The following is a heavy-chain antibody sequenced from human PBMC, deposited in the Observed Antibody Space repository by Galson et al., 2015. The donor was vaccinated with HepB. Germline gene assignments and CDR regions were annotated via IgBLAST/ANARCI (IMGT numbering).Heavy chain of an antibody. D-gene: IGHD2-2*01. CDR2: IIPILGIA. J-gene: IGHJ3*02. V-gene: IGHV1-69*04. CDR1: GGTFSSYA. Sequence: SVKVSCKASGGTFSSYAISWVRQAPGQGLEWMGRIIPILGIANYAQKFQGRVTITADKSTSTAYMELSSLRSEDTAVYYCARERPYCSSTSCYGVYAFDIWGQGTMVTVSS. CDR3: ARERPYCSSTSCYGVYAFDI.